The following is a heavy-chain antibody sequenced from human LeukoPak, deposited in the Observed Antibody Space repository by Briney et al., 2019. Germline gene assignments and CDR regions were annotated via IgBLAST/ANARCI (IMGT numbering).Heavy chain of an antibody. Sequence: HPGGSLRLSCAASGFTFSSYAMSWVRQAPGKGLEWVSAISGSGGSTYYADSVKGRFTISRDNSKNTLYLQMNSLRAEDTAVYYCAKDAYSSGWYVNDAFDIWGQGTMVTVSS. J-gene: IGHJ3*02. D-gene: IGHD6-19*01. CDR2: ISGSGGST. CDR1: GFTFSSYA. V-gene: IGHV3-23*01. CDR3: AKDAYSSGWYVNDAFDI.